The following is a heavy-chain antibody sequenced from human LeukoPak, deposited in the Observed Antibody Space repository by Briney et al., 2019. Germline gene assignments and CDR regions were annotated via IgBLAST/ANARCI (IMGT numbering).Heavy chain of an antibody. CDR2: INHSGST. V-gene: IGHV4-34*01. CDR1: GGSFSGYY. CDR3: ARVPDAFDI. J-gene: IGHJ3*02. Sequence: SETLSLTCAVYGGSFSGYYWSWSRQPPGKGLEWIGEINHSGSTNYNPSLKSRVTISVDTSKNQFSLKLSSVTAADTAIYYCARVPDAFDIWGQGTMVTVSS.